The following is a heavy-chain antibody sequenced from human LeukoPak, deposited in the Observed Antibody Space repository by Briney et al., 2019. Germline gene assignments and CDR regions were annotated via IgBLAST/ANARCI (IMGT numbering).Heavy chain of an antibody. CDR3: ARSSTRIVGATELPFDI. V-gene: IGHV1-69*04. J-gene: IGHJ3*02. CDR1: GGTFSSYA. Sequence: SVKVSCKASGGTFSSYAISWVRQAPGQGLEWMGRIIPILGIANYAQKFQGRVTITADKSTSTAYMELSSLRSEDTAVYYCARSSTRIVGATELPFDIWGQGTMVTVSS. CDR2: IIPILGIA. D-gene: IGHD1-26*01.